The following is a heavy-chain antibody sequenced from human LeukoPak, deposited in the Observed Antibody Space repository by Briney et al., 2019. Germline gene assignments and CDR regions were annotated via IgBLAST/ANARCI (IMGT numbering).Heavy chain of an antibody. D-gene: IGHD4-17*01. CDR2: IIPIFGTA. CDR3: ARDTVGDPFYYYYMDV. CDR1: GGTFSSYA. V-gene: IGHV1-69*06. J-gene: IGHJ6*03. Sequence: SVKVSCKASGGTFSSYAISWVRQAPGQGLEWMGGIIPIFGTANYAQKFQGRVTITADKSTSTAYMELSSLRSEDTAVYYCARDTVGDPFYYYYMDVWGKGTTVTISS.